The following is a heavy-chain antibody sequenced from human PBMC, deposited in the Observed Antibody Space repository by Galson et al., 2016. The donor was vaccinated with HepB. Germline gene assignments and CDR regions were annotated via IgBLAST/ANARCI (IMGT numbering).Heavy chain of an antibody. Sequence: QSGAEVKKPGESLKISCKASGYTFDSYWIGWVRHMPGKGLESMGAIYPGDSDTTYSPSFQGQVTISADKSISTVYLQWSSLKASDTAIYYCAKSGRWAARTFDYWGQGTLVTVSS. CDR2: IYPGDSDT. V-gene: IGHV5-51*01. D-gene: IGHD6-6*01. CDR1: GYTFDSYW. CDR3: AKSGRWAARTFDY. J-gene: IGHJ4*02.